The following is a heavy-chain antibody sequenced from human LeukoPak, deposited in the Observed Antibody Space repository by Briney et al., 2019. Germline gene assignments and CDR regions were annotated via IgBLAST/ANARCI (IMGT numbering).Heavy chain of an antibody. D-gene: IGHD6-19*01. V-gene: IGHV1-2*02. CDR2: INPNSGGT. CDR1: GYTFTGYY. CDR3: ARGYSSGWYRNWFDP. J-gene: IGHJ5*02. Sequence: ASVKVSCKASGYTFTGYYMHWVRQAPGQGLEWMGWINPNSGGTNYAQKFQGRVTKTRDTSISTAYMELSRLRSDDTAVYYCARGYSSGWYRNWFDPWGQGTLVTVSS.